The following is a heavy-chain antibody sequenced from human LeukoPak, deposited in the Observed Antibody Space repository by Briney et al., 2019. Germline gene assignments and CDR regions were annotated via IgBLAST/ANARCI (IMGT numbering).Heavy chain of an antibody. V-gene: IGHV1-18*01. CDR2: ISAYNGNT. D-gene: IGHD2-21*02. Sequence: ASVKVSCKASGYTFTSYGISWVRQAPGQGLEWMGWISAYNGNTNYAQKFQGRVTMTRDTSISTAYMELSRLRSDDTAVYYCARGLDCGGDCYHNWFDPWGQGTLVTVSS. CDR1: GYTFTSYG. J-gene: IGHJ5*02. CDR3: ARGLDCGGDCYHNWFDP.